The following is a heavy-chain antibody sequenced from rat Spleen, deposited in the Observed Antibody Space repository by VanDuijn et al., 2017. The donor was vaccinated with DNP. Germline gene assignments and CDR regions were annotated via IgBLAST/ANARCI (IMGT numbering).Heavy chain of an antibody. CDR2: ISTSGGST. Sequence: EVQLVESGGDLIQPGRSLKLSCAASGFTFSNYDMAWVRQAPTKGLEWVASISTSGGSTYYRDSVKGRFTISRDNAKSTLYLQMNSLRSEDMATYYCARPHSNNYGGFAYWGQGTLVTVSS. CDR3: ARPHSNNYGGFAY. CDR1: GFTFSNYD. V-gene: IGHV5S23*01. J-gene: IGHJ3*01. D-gene: IGHD1-10*01.